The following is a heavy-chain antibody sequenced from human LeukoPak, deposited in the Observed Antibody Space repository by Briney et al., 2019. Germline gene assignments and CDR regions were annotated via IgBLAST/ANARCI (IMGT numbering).Heavy chain of an antibody. CDR3: ATETNGRHYDY. CDR2: IGPTGSDR. D-gene: IGHD1-14*01. J-gene: IGHJ4*02. CDR1: GLTFSTSG. V-gene: IGHV3-21*06. Sequence: GGSLRLSCTASGLTFSTSGFNWVRQAPGKGLEWVASIGPTGSDRYHADSIKGRFTISRDNANNFLYLQMNSLRAEVTAVYYCATETNGRHYDYWGQGTLLTVSS.